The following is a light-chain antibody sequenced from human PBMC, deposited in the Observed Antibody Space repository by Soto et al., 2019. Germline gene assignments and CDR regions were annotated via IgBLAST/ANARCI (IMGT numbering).Light chain of an antibody. CDR1: KLGDKY. V-gene: IGLV3-1*01. J-gene: IGLJ2*01. CDR2: QDS. CDR3: QAWDSSTVV. Sequence: SYELTQAPSLSVSPGQTASITCSGDKLGDKYACWYQQKPGQSPVLVIYQDSKRPSGIPERFSGSNSGNTATLTISGTQAMDEADYYCQAWDSSTVVFGGGTQLTVL.